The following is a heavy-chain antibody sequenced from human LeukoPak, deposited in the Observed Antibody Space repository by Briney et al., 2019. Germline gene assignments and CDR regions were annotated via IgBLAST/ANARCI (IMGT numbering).Heavy chain of an antibody. Sequence: PGGSLRLSCAASGFTFSSYAMSWVRQAPGKGLEWVSAISGSGGSTYYADSVKGRFTISRDNSKNTLYLQMNSLRAEDTAVYYCAKDQHIAAAADPKGFGLDYWGQGTLVTVSS. V-gene: IGHV3-23*01. CDR3: AKDQHIAAAADPKGFGLDY. CDR2: ISGSGGST. D-gene: IGHD6-13*01. CDR1: GFTFSSYA. J-gene: IGHJ4*02.